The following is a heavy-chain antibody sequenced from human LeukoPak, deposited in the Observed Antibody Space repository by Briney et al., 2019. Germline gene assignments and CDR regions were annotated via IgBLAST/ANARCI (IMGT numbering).Heavy chain of an antibody. V-gene: IGHV3-23*01. Sequence: GGSLRLSCAASGFTFSSYAMSWVRQAPGKGLEWVSAISGSGGSTYYADSVKGRFTISRDNSKNTLYLQMNSLRAEDTAVYYCAKVPGVWSHYYYMDVWGKGTTVTVSS. J-gene: IGHJ6*03. D-gene: IGHD1-1*01. CDR2: ISGSGGST. CDR1: GFTFSSYA. CDR3: AKVPGVWSHYYYMDV.